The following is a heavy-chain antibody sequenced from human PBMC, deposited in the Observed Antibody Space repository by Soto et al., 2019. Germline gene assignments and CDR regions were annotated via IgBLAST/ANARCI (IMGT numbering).Heavy chain of an antibody. CDR1: GYTLTELS. D-gene: IGHD3-22*01. CDR3: ATDRLTGDSSGYYPLLDY. CDR2: FDPEDGET. J-gene: IGHJ4*02. Sequence: ASVKVSCKVSGYTLTELSMHWVRRAPGKGREWMGGFDPEDGETIYAQKFQGRVTMTEDTSTDTAYMELSSLRSEDTAVYYCATDRLTGDSSGYYPLLDYWGQGTLVTVSS. V-gene: IGHV1-24*01.